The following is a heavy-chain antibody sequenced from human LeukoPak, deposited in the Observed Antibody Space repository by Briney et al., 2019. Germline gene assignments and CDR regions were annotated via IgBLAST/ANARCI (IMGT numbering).Heavy chain of an antibody. D-gene: IGHD3-10*01. CDR3: ATMFVPVRGVITRYYFDY. CDR1: GYILTELS. J-gene: IGHJ4*02. V-gene: IGHV1-24*01. CDR2: FDPEDGET. Sequence: GASVKVSCKVSGYILTELSMHWVRQAPGKGLEWMGGFDPEDGETIYAQKFQGRVTMTEDTSTDTAYMELSSLRSEDTAVYYCATMFVPVRGVITRYYFDYWGQGTLVTVSS.